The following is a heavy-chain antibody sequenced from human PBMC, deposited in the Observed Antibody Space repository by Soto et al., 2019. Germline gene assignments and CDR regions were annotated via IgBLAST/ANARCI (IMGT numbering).Heavy chain of an antibody. Sequence: ASVKVSCKASGYTFTSYGISWVRQAPGQGLEWMGWISAYNSNTNYAQKLQGRVTMTTDTSTCTAYMELRSLRSDDTAVYYCARDGLMEFGDYYGMDVWGQGTTVTVSS. CDR3: ARDGLMEFGDYYGMDV. CDR1: GYTFTSYG. V-gene: IGHV1-18*01. J-gene: IGHJ6*02. CDR2: ISAYNSNT. D-gene: IGHD3-16*01.